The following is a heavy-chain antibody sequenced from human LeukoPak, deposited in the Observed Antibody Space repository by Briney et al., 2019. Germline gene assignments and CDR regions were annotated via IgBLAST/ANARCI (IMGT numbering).Heavy chain of an antibody. J-gene: IGHJ3*02. CDR3: ARQGFSGNYQGDAFDI. V-gene: IGHV5-51*01. CDR2: IHPTDSDT. D-gene: IGHD1-26*01. Sequence: GESLKISCKGSGYRFTTYWIGWVRQMPGKGLEWMGIIHPTDSDTIYSPSFQGHVTISADRSLNTAYLQWSSLKASDTAMYYCARQGFSGNYQGDAFDIWGQGIMVTVYS. CDR1: GYRFTTYW.